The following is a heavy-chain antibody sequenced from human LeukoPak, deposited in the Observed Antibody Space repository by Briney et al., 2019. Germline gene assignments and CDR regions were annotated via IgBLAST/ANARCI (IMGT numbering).Heavy chain of an antibody. D-gene: IGHD6-13*01. CDR3: ARRRGWKQQLVYFDY. CDR2: MFHSGTP. Sequence: PSETLSLTCTVSGGSITTFYWSWIRQPPGKGLEWIAYMFHSGTPRYNPSLQSRVTISADTSKNQFSLNVRSTIAADTAVYYCARRRGWKQQLVYFDYWGQGTLATVSS. CDR1: GGSITTFY. J-gene: IGHJ4*02. V-gene: IGHV4-59*08.